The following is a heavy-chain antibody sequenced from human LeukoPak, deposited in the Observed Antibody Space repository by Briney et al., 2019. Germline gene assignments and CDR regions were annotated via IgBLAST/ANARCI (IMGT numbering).Heavy chain of an antibody. CDR1: GFTFSSYS. D-gene: IGHD3-16*02. CDR2: ISSTSSTI. V-gene: IGHV3-48*01. J-gene: IGHJ3*02. CDR3: AREELSYYDAFDI. Sequence: GGSLRLSCAASGFTFSSYSMSWVRQAPGKGLEWVSYISSTSSTIYYADSVKGRFTISRDNAKNSLYLQMNSLRAEDTAVYYCAREELSYYDAFDIWGQGTMVTVSS.